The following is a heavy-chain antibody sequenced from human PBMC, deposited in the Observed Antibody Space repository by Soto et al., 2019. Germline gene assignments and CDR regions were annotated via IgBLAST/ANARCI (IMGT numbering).Heavy chain of an antibody. CDR2: IYWDNDK. Sequence: QITLKESGPPLVKPTQTLTLTCTFSGFSLSTSGVGVGWIRQPPGEALEYLALIYWDNDKRYSPSLKSRLTITKATSKNQVVLTMTNMDPVDTATYYCAHRQGGYNWNDGDFDYWGQGTLVTVSS. CDR1: GFSLSTSGVG. V-gene: IGHV2-5*02. J-gene: IGHJ4*02. CDR3: AHRQGGYNWNDGDFDY. D-gene: IGHD1-1*01.